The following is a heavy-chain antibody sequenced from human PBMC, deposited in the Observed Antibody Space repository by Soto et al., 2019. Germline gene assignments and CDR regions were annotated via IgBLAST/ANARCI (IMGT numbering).Heavy chain of an antibody. Sequence: GASVKVSCKASGYTFTSYGISWVRQAPGQGLEWMGWISAYNGNTNYAQKLQGRVTMTTDTSTSTAYMELRSLGSDDTAVYYCARDVGGSSWTQGGYYGMDVWGQGTTVTVSS. CDR1: GYTFTSYG. D-gene: IGHD6-13*01. CDR2: ISAYNGNT. V-gene: IGHV1-18*01. CDR3: ARDVGGSSWTQGGYYGMDV. J-gene: IGHJ6*02.